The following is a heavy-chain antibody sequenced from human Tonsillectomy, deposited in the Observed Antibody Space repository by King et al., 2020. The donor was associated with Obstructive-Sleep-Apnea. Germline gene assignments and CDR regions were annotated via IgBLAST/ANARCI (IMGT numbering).Heavy chain of an antibody. CDR1: GGSISSYY. CDR2: IYYSGAT. D-gene: IGHD3-22*01. V-gene: IGHV4-59*12. Sequence: VQLQESGPGLVKPSETLSLTYTVSGGSISSYYWSWIRQPPGKGLEWIGYIYYSGATNYNPSLKSRVTISVDTSKNQFSLKLSSVTAADTAVYYCARDRLGLPIDYWGQGTLVTVSS. J-gene: IGHJ4*02. CDR3: ARDRLGLPIDY.